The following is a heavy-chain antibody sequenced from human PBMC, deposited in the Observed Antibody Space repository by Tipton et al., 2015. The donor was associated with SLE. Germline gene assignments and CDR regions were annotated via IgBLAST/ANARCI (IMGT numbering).Heavy chain of an antibody. CDR2: ISWNSGSI. CDR1: GFTFDDFG. Sequence: SLRLSCAASGFTFDDFGMHWVRQAPGKGLEWVSGISWNSGSIGYADSVKGRFTISRDNAKNSLYLQMNSLRAEDTALYYCVRVFSGGFFDCWGQGMVVIVSS. CDR3: VRVFSGGFFDC. V-gene: IGHV3-9*01. J-gene: IGHJ4*02. D-gene: IGHD3-10*01.